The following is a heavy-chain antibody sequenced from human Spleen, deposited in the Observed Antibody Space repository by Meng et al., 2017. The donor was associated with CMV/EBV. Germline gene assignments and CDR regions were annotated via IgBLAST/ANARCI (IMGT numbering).Heavy chain of an antibody. CDR1: GYTFTSYA. D-gene: IGHD2-2*02. CDR3: ARSSSLVPAAIGAYYYGMDV. V-gene: IGHV1-3*02. J-gene: IGHJ6*02. Sequence: ASVKVSCKASGYTFTSYAMHWVRQAPGQRLEWMGWSNAGNGNTKYSQEFQGRVTITRDTSTSTAYMELSSLRSEDTAVYYCARSSSLVPAAIGAYYYGMDVWGQGTTVTVSS. CDR2: SNAGNGNT.